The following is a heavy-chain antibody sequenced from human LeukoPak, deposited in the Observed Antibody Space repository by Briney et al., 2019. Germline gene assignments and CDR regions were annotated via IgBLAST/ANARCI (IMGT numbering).Heavy chain of an antibody. D-gene: IGHD6-25*01. CDR1: GFTFSNQW. Sequence: GGALSLSCAAPGFTFSNQWMRWVRQAPGKGLEWVATIEGDGSEKYDVDPVKGRFTISRDNARHSLYLQMNSLRAEDTAVYYCASGRQRGYWGQGPLVTVSS. CDR3: ASGRQRGY. CDR2: IEGDGSEK. J-gene: IGHJ4*02. V-gene: IGHV3-7*01.